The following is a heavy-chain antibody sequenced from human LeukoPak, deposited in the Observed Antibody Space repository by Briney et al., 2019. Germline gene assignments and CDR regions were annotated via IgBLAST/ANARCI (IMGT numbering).Heavy chain of an antibody. D-gene: IGHD3-16*01. CDR3: ARMGTFRGLDY. J-gene: IGHJ4*02. CDR2: IYTSGST. V-gene: IGHV4-61*02. Sequence: SETLSLTCTVSGGSISSGSYYWSWIRQPAGKGLEWIGRIYTSGSTNYNPSLKSRVTISVDTSKNQFSLKLSSVTAADTAVYYCARMGTFRGLDYWGQGTLVTVSS. CDR1: GGSISSGSYY.